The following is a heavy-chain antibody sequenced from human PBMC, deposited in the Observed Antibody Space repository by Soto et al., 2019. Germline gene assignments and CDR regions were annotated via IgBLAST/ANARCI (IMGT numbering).Heavy chain of an antibody. CDR2: IYYSGST. CDR1: GGSISSYY. D-gene: IGHD3-10*01. J-gene: IGHJ3*02. CDR3: ATSTLLWFGELLGIYAFDI. Sequence: PSETLSLTCTVSGGSISSYYWSWIRQPPGKGLKWIGYIYYSGSTNYNPSLKSRVTISVDTSKNQFSLKLSSVTAADTAVYYCATSTLLWFGELLGIYAFDIWGQGTMVTVSS. V-gene: IGHV4-59*01.